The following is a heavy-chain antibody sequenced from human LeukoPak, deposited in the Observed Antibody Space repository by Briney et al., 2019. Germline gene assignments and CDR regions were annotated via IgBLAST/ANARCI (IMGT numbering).Heavy chain of an antibody. Sequence: SETLSLTCAVYGGSFSGYYWSWIRQPPGKGLEWIGEINHSGSTNYNPPLKSRVTISVDTSKNQFSLKLSSVTAADTAVYYCASPLSGSYPMDVWRQGTTLTVSS. D-gene: IGHD1-26*01. CDR3: ASPLSGSYPMDV. J-gene: IGHJ6*02. CDR1: GGSFSGYY. CDR2: INHSGST. V-gene: IGHV4-34*01.